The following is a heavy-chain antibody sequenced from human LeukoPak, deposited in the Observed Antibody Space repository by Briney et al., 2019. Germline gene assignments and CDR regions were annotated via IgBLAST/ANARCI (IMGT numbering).Heavy chain of an antibody. V-gene: IGHV4-39*01. CDR3: ARGGGAATQFDP. CDR2: IYYSGST. Sequence: SETLSLTCTVSGGSISSSSYYWGWIRQPPGKGLEWIGSIYYSGSTYYNPSLKSRVTISVDTSKNQFSLKLSSVTAADTAVYYCARGGGAATQFDPWGQGTLVTVSS. J-gene: IGHJ5*02. D-gene: IGHD2-15*01. CDR1: GGSISSSSYY.